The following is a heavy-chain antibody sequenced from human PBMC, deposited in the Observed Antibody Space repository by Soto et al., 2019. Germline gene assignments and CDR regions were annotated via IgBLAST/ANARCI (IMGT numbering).Heavy chain of an antibody. D-gene: IGHD3-10*01. CDR3: ARDLDGSGSYYKDY. V-gene: IGHV1-18*01. Sequence: ASVKVACNASGYTFTGYGFSWVRQAPGQGLEWMGWISAYNGNTKYAQKLQDRVTMTTDTFTSTAYMELRSLRYEDTAVYYCARDLDGSGSYYKDYWGQGTLDTVSS. J-gene: IGHJ4*02. CDR1: GYTFTGYG. CDR2: ISAYNGNT.